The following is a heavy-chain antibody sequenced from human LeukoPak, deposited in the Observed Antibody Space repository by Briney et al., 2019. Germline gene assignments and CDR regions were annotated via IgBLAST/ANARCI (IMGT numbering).Heavy chain of an antibody. CDR1: GDSVSSNGAA. V-gene: IGHV6-1*01. CDR3: ARISGYDYYNWFDP. J-gene: IGHJ5*02. CDR2: TYYRSKWYN. D-gene: IGHD5-12*01. Sequence: SQTLSLTCAISGDSVSSNGAAWNWIRQSPSRGLEWLGRTYYRSKWYNDYAVSVKSRITINPDTSKNQFSLQLNSVTPEDTAVYYCARISGYDYYNWFDPWGQGTLVTVSS.